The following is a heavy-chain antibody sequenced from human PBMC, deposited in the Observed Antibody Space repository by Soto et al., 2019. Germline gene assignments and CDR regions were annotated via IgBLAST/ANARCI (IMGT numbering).Heavy chain of an antibody. CDR3: ARERNWNYVDY. V-gene: IGHV4-31*03. J-gene: IGHJ4*02. CDR1: GSSISSGGYY. D-gene: IGHD1-20*01. CDR2: IYYSGST. Sequence: SETLSLTCTVSGSSISSGGYYWSWIRQHPGKGLEWIGYIYYSGSTYYNPSLKSRVTISVDTSKNQFSLKLSSVTAADTAVYYCARERNWNYVDYWGQGTLVTVSS.